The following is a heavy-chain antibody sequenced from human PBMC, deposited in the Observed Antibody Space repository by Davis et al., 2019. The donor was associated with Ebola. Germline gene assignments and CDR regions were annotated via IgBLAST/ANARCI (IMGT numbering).Heavy chain of an antibody. J-gene: IGHJ6*02. CDR2: IIPILGIA. D-gene: IGHD6-13*01. CDR3: ARDRIAAAGTGLYYYYGMDV. CDR1: GGTFSSYA. V-gene: IGHV1-69*04. Sequence: SVKVSCKASGGTFSSYAISWVRQAPGQGLEWMGRIIPILGIANYAQKFQGRVTITADKSTSTAYMELSSLRSEDTAVYYCARDRIAAAGTGLYYYYGMDVWGQGTTVTVSS.